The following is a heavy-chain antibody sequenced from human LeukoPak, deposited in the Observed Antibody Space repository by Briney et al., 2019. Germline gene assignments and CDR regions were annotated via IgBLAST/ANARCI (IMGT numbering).Heavy chain of an antibody. CDR3: ARDRDYGGTKGDY. CDR1: GFSFSTYE. V-gene: IGHV3-48*03. D-gene: IGHD4-23*01. CDR2: ISASGQTI. Sequence: PGGSLRLSCAASGFSFSTYEFHWVRHAPGKGLEWVSYISASGQTIYYADSVRGRFTISRDNAKNSLYLQMNSLRAEDTAVYYCARDRDYGGTKGDYWGQGTLVTVSS. J-gene: IGHJ4*02.